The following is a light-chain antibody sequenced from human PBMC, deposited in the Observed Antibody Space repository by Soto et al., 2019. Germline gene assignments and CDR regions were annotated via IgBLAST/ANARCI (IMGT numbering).Light chain of an antibody. CDR2: DAS. Sequence: EIVLTQSPATLSLSPGERATLSCRASQSVSSHLAWYQQKPGQAPRLLLYDASNRATGIPARFSGSGSGTDFTLTIISLEPEDFSVYYCQQRSNWPPLTFGGGTKVEIK. CDR1: QSVSSH. CDR3: QQRSNWPPLT. J-gene: IGKJ4*01. V-gene: IGKV3-11*01.